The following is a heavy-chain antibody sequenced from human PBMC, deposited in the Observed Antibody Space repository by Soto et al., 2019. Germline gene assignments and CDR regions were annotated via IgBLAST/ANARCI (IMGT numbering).Heavy chain of an antibody. CDR1: GGSFTTYY. CDR3: ARAPPIAAARFDY. D-gene: IGHD6-13*01. J-gene: IGHJ4*02. Sequence: SETLSLTCGVYGGSFTTYYWSWIRQPPGKGLEWIGEIHHTGSGNYNPSLKSRVTKSVDPSKKQFSLNLSSVTAADTALYYCARAPPIAAARFDYWGQGTLVTVSS. CDR2: IHHTGSG. V-gene: IGHV4-34*01.